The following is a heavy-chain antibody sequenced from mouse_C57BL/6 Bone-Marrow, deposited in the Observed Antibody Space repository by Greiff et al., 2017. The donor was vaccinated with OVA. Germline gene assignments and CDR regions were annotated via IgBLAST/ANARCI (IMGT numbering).Heavy chain of an antibody. CDR2: FHPYNDDT. Sequence: VKLMESGAELVRPGASVKMSCKASGYTFTTYPIEWMKQNHGKSLEWIGNFHPYNDDTKYNEKFKGKATLTVGKSSSTVYLELSRLTSDDSAVYYGARPGDYDGDWFAYWGQGTLVTVSA. J-gene: IGHJ3*01. CDR3: ARPGDYDGDWFAY. CDR1: GYTFTTYP. D-gene: IGHD2-4*01. V-gene: IGHV1-47*01.